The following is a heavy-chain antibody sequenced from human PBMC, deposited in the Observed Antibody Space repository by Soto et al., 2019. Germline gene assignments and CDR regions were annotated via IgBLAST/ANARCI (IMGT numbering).Heavy chain of an antibody. CDR2: MNPNSGNT. CDR3: AREGGYSYGFGY. CDR1: GYTFTSYD. V-gene: IGHV1-8*01. Sequence: QVQLVQSGAEVKKPGASVKVSCKASGYTFTSYDINWVRQATGQGLEWMGWMNPNSGNTSDAKKFQGRVAMTRNTSISTAYMELSSLRSEDTAVYYCAREGGYSYGFGYWGQGTLVTVSS. D-gene: IGHD5-18*01. J-gene: IGHJ4*02.